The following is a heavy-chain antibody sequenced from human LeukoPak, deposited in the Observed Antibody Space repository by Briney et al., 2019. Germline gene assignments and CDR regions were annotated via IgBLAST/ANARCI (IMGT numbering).Heavy chain of an antibody. J-gene: IGHJ4*02. CDR3: AALQYSGSGHDS. CDR1: GFTITDYG. D-gene: IGHD5-12*01. V-gene: IGHV3-33*01. CDR2: MWYDGSSQ. Sequence: GGSLRLSCAVSGFTITDYGVHWVRQAPGKGLGWVAVMWYDGSSQSYADSVKGRFTISRDNSNNTLYLQMNSLKAEDTAVYYRAALQYSGSGHDSWGQGTLVTVSS.